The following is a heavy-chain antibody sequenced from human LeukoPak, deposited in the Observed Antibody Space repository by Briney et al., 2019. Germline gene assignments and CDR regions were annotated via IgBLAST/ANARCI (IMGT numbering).Heavy chain of an antibody. Sequence: GGSLRLSCAASGFTFSGSAMHWVRQASGEGLEWVGRIRSKANSYATAYAASVKGRFTISRDDSKNTAYLQMNSLKTEDTAVYYCTLGDGYKKISGVDYWGQGTLVTVSS. CDR1: GFTFSGSA. CDR2: IRSKANSYAT. D-gene: IGHD5-24*01. J-gene: IGHJ4*02. CDR3: TLGDGYKKISGVDY. V-gene: IGHV3-73*01.